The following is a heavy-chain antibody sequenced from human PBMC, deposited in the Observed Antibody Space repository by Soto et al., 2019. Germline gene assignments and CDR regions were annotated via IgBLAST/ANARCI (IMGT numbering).Heavy chain of an antibody. CDR3: ARDLNEVGWYSSSWYGPYYYYGMDV. CDR2: IYHSGST. D-gene: IGHD6-13*01. J-gene: IGHJ6*02. V-gene: IGHV4-30-2*01. CDR1: GGSISSSDYS. Sequence: SETLSLTCAVSGGSISSSDYSWSWIRQPPGKGLEWIGYIYHSGSTYYTPSLNSRVTISVDTSKNQFSLKLSSVTAADTAVYYCARDLNEVGWYSSSWYGPYYYYGMDVWGQGTTVTVSS.